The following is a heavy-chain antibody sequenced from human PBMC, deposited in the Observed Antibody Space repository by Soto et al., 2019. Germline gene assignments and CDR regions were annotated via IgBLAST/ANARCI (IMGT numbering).Heavy chain of an antibody. Sequence: PSETLSLTCAVDGGSCSGYYCRWILHPPGKEREGIGEIYHSGSTNYNPSLKSRVTISVDTSKKQFSLKLTSVTAADTAVYYCARGLKYCSGGTCPHTEYFQHWGQGTLVPVSS. CDR1: GGSCSGYY. CDR2: IYHSGST. CDR3: ARGLKYCSGGTCPHTEYFQH. D-gene: IGHD2-15*01. J-gene: IGHJ1*01. V-gene: IGHV4-34*01.